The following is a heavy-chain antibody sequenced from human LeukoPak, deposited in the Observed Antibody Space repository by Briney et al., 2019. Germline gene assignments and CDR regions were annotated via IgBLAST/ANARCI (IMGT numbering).Heavy chain of an antibody. D-gene: IGHD3-22*01. CDR1: GYTLTELS. J-gene: IGHJ6*03. CDR2: FDPEDGET. CDR3: ARVGSHDSSGYYDYYYYMDV. V-gene: IGHV1-24*01. Sequence: ASVKVSCKVSGYTLTELSMHWVRQAPGKGLEWMGGFDPEDGETIYAQKFQGRVTMTTDTSTSTAYMELRSLRSDDTAVYYCARVGSHDSSGYYDYYYYMDVWGKGTTVTVSS.